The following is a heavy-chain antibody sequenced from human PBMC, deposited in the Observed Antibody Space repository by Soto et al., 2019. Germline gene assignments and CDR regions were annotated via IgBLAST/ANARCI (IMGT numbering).Heavy chain of an antibody. Sequence: GGSLRLSCAASGFTFSSYDMHWVRQATGKGLEWVSAIGTAGDTYYPGSVKGRFTISRENAKNSLYLQMNSLRAEDTAVYYCARVGQSRGIFDYWGQGTLVTVSS. CDR3: ARVGQSRGIFDY. V-gene: IGHV3-13*01. J-gene: IGHJ4*02. CDR1: GFTFSSYD. D-gene: IGHD2-2*01. CDR2: IGTAGDT.